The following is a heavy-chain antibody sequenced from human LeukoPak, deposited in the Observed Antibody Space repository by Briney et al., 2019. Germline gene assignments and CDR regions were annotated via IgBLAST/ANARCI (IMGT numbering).Heavy chain of an antibody. CDR3: ARREWFGVDY. Sequence: GESLKTSCKGSGYSFTTYRIGWVRQMPGKGLEWMGIIYPGDSDTRYSPSFQGQVTISADKSISTAYLQWSTLKASDSAMYYCARREWFGVDYWGQGTLVTVSS. J-gene: IGHJ4*02. V-gene: IGHV5-51*01. CDR1: GYSFTTYR. CDR2: IYPGDSDT. D-gene: IGHD3-10*01.